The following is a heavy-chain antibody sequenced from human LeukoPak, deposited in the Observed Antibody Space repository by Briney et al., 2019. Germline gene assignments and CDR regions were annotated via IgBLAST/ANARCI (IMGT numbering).Heavy chain of an antibody. CDR3: ARLAGDSRNWYWYVDL. D-gene: IGHD6-13*01. J-gene: IGHJ2*01. CDR1: GGSFSSNY. CDR2: ISYSGYT. V-gene: IGHV4-59*08. Sequence: SETLSLTCTVSGGSFSSNYWSWTRQPPGKGGGWGGYISYSGYTNYHPSRESRVPMSVDPSKNQSSLKLSSVTAADTAIYYCARLAGDSRNWYWYVDLWSRGKLVTVSS.